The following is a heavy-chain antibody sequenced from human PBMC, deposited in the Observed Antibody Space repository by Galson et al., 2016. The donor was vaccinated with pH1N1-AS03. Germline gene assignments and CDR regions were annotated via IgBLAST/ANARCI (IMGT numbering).Heavy chain of an antibody. J-gene: IGHJ3*02. V-gene: IGHV3-48*01. CDR2: ISSSSSSI. Sequence: SLRLSCAASGFTFSAYSMNWVRQAPGKGLEWLSCISSSSSSIYYAASAKGRFTISRDNANNSLFLLMNSLRAEDTAVYFCAREEFWDGFGIWGHGTTVSVSS. CDR3: AREEFWDGFGI. CDR1: GFTFSAYS.